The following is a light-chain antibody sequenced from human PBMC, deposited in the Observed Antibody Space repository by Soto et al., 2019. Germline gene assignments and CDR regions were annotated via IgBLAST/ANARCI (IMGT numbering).Light chain of an antibody. CDR3: CSYAGSSTYV. J-gene: IGLJ1*01. CDR1: SSDVGSYNL. CDR2: EGS. Sequence: QSVLTQPASVSGSPGQSITISCTGTSSDVGSYNLVSWYQQHPGKAPKLMIYEGSKRPSGVSNRFSGSKSGNTASLTISGLQAEDEADYYCCSYAGSSTYVFGNGTKVTV. V-gene: IGLV2-23*01.